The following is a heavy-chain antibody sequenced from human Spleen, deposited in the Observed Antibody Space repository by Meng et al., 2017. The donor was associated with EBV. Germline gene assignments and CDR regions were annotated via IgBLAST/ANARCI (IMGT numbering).Heavy chain of an antibody. D-gene: IGHD1-26*01. CDR3: ARDLSGRFDP. Sequence: HVEVVEWGGGVVQPGRSLGLSCGASGFTFSGYGMFWVRQAPGKGPEWVAILPSDGGNTYYSDSVKGRFTISRDNSKKTLYLQMNSLRAEDSAVYYCARDLSGRFDPWGQGTLVTVSS. V-gene: IGHV3-30*03. CDR1: GFTFSGYG. CDR2: LPSDGGNT. J-gene: IGHJ5*02.